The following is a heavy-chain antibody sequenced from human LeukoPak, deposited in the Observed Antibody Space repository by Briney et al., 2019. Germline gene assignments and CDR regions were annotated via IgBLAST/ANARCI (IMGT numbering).Heavy chain of an antibody. CDR2: IYSGGST. Sequence: PGGSLRFSCAASGFTVSSNYMGWVRQAPGKGLEWVSVIYSGGSTYYADSVKGRFTISRDNSKSTLYLQMNSLRAEDTAVYYCARVFGTPKAFFDYWGQGTLVTVSS. J-gene: IGHJ4*02. CDR1: GFTVSSNY. V-gene: IGHV3-53*01. D-gene: IGHD1-1*01. CDR3: ARVFGTPKAFFDY.